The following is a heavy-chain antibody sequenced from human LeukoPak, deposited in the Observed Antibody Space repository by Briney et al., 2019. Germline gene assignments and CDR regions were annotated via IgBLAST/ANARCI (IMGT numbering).Heavy chain of an antibody. V-gene: IGHV4-4*02. CDR3: ARWTYYYDSSGYFY. CDR2: INHSGST. Sequence: SETLSLTCAVSGGSIIRNNWWSWVRQPPGKGLEWIGEINHSGSTNYNPSLKSRVTISVDTSKNQFSLKLSSVTAADTAVYYCARWTYYYDSSGYFYWGQGTLVTVSS. D-gene: IGHD3-22*01. CDR1: GGSIIRNNW. J-gene: IGHJ4*02.